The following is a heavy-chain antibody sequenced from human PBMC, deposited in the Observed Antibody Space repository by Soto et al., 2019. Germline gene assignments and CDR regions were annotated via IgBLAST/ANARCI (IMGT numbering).Heavy chain of an antibody. CDR2: ITHSGST. Sequence: SETLSLTCAVYGGSFSGYYWTWIRQPPGKGLEWIGEITHSGSTTYNPSLKSRVTISVDTSRDQFSLRLTSVTAADTAAYYCVSGGFHRGNYYIFDYWGQGALVTVSS. V-gene: IGHV4-34*01. D-gene: IGHD3-22*01. J-gene: IGHJ4*02. CDR3: VSGGFHRGNYYIFDY. CDR1: GGSFSGYY.